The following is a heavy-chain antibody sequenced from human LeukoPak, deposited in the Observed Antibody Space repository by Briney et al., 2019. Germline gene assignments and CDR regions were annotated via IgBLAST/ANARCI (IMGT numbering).Heavy chain of an antibody. CDR2: IYYSGST. CDR1: GGSISSSSYY. J-gene: IGHJ4*02. D-gene: IGHD3-10*01. Sequence: SETLSLTCTVSGGSISSSSYYWGWIRQPPGKGLEWIGSIYYSGSTYYNPSLKSRVTISVDTSKNQFSLKLSSVTAADTAVYHCASLRDDYGSGSYPDYWGQGTLVTVSS. V-gene: IGHV4-39*01. CDR3: ASLRDDYGSGSYPDY.